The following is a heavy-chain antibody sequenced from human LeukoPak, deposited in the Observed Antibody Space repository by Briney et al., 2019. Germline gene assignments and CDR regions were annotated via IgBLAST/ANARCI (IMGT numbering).Heavy chain of an antibody. V-gene: IGHV3-21*01. CDR1: GFTFSSYS. Sequence: GGSLRLSCAASGFTFSSYSMNWVRQAPGKGLEWVSSISSSSSYIYYADSVKGRFTISRDNAKNSLYLQMNSLRAEDTAVYYCARAGSEYYYDSKLGYWGQGTLVTVSS. J-gene: IGHJ4*02. CDR3: ARAGSEYYYDSKLGY. D-gene: IGHD3-22*01. CDR2: ISSSSSYI.